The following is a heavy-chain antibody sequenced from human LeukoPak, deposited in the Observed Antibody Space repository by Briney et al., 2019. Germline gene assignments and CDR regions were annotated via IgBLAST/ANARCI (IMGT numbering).Heavy chain of an antibody. CDR2: IYYSGST. Sequence: PSETLSLTCTVSGGSISSYYWSWIRQPPGKGLEWIGYIYYSGSTNYNPSLKSRVTISVDTSKNQFSLKLSSVTAADTAVYYCAREGCSYRVIDYWGQGTLVTVSS. D-gene: IGHD5-18*01. CDR3: AREGCSYRVIDY. V-gene: IGHV4-59*01. CDR1: GGSISSYY. J-gene: IGHJ4*02.